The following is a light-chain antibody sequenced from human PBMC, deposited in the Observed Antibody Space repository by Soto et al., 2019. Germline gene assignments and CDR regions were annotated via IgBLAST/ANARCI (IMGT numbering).Light chain of an antibody. CDR3: CSYSLSYTSL. CDR1: SSDVGGYNY. Sequence: QSVLTQPRSVSGSPGQSVTISCTGTSSDVGGYNYVSWYQQHPGKAPKLMIYYVSKRPSWVPDRFFGANSGNTASLTISGSQAEDEADYYCCSYSLSYTSLFGGGTKLTVL. CDR2: YVS. J-gene: IGLJ2*01. V-gene: IGLV2-11*01.